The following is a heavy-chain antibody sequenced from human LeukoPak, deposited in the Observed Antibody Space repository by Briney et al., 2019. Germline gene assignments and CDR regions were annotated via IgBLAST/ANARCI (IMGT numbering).Heavy chain of an antibody. CDR1: GYTFTGYY. Sequence: ASVKVSCKASGYTFTGYYMHWVRQAPGQGLEWMRRINPNSGGTNYAQKFQGRVTMTRDTSISTAYMELSRLRSDDTAVYYCARVRRRIGYYYDSSGYYYFDYWGQGTLVTVSS. J-gene: IGHJ4*02. D-gene: IGHD3-22*01. CDR3: ARVRRRIGYYYDSSGYYYFDY. V-gene: IGHV1-2*06. CDR2: INPNSGGT.